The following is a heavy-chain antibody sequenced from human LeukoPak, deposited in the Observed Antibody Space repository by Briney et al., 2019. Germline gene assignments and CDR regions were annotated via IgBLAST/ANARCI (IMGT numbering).Heavy chain of an antibody. CDR1: GFTFSSYG. Sequence: GGSLRLSCAASGFTFSSYGMHWVRQAPGKGLEWVAFIRYDGSNKYYADSVKGRSTISRDNSKNTLYLQMNSLRAEDTAVYYCAKGNYCGSGSYYKSPAEYFQHWGQGTLVTVSS. D-gene: IGHD3-10*01. V-gene: IGHV3-30*02. CDR2: IRYDGSNK. CDR3: AKGNYCGSGSYYKSPAEYFQH. J-gene: IGHJ1*01.